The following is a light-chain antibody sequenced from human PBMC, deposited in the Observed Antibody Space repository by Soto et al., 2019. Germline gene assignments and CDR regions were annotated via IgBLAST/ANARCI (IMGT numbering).Light chain of an antibody. CDR2: AAS. Sequence: EIVMTQSPATLSVSPGERAILSCRASQSISINLAWYQQKPGQAPRLLIYAASNRATGVPARFSGSWSGTEFNLTISSLQSEDFAVYYCQQYNNWITFGQGTRLEIK. J-gene: IGKJ5*01. V-gene: IGKV3-15*01. CDR3: QQYNNWIT. CDR1: QSISIN.